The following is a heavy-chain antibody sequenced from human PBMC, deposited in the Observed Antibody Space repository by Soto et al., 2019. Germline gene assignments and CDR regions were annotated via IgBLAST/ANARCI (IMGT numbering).Heavy chain of an antibody. J-gene: IGHJ3*02. V-gene: IGHV3-23*01. D-gene: IGHD2-15*01. CDR2: ISGSGSST. CDR3: ARRSPSWAFDI. Sequence: PGESLKISCAASGFTFSSYAMSWVRQAPGKGLEWVSAISGSGSSTYYADSVKGRFTISRDNSKNTLYLQMSSLRAEDTAVYYCARRSPSWAFDIWGQGTMVTVSS. CDR1: GFTFSSYA.